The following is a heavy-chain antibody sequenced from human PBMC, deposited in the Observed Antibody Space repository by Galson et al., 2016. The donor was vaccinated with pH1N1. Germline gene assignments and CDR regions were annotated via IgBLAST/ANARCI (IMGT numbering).Heavy chain of an antibody. J-gene: IGHJ3*01. CDR3: VRDNTMTTPLVLFDV. Sequence: SLRLSCAASGFTFNYYTINWVRQVPGKGLEWVSSITGSGQYISYADSVKGRFTISRDNAKNSLFLQMSSLRAEDTAVYYCVRDNTMTTPLVLFDVWGQGTMVTVSS. CDR2: ITGSGQYI. CDR1: GFTFNYYT. D-gene: IGHD4-17*01. V-gene: IGHV3-21*01.